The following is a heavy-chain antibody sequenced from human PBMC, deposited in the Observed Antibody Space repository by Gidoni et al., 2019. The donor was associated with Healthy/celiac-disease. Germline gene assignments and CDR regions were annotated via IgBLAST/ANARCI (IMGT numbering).Heavy chain of an antibody. D-gene: IGHD5-12*01. J-gene: IGHJ4*02. CDR2: IWYDGSNK. CDR3: ARDALRPGGYGEY. V-gene: IGHV3-33*01. Sequence: VRQAPGKGLEWVAVIWYDGSNKYYADSVKGRFTISRDNSKNTLYLQMNSLRAEDTAVYYCARDALRPGGYGEYWGQGTLVTVSS.